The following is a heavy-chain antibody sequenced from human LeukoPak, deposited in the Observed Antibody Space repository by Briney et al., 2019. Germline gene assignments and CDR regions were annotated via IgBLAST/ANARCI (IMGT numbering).Heavy chain of an antibody. J-gene: IGHJ5*02. Sequence: PSETLSLTCAVYGGSFSGYYWSWIRQPPGKGLEWIGEINHSGSTNYNPSLKSRVTVSVDTSKNQFSLRLSSVTAADTAVYYCARPGYCTNDVCFWFDPWGQGTLVTVSS. D-gene: IGHD2-8*01. CDR1: GGSFSGYY. CDR3: ARPGYCTNDVCFWFDP. V-gene: IGHV4-34*01. CDR2: INHSGST.